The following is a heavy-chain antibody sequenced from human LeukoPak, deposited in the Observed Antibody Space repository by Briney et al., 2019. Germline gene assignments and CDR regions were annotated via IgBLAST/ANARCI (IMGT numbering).Heavy chain of an antibody. CDR1: GFTFSSYE. D-gene: IGHD3-22*01. V-gene: IGHV3-48*03. J-gene: IGHJ4*02. CDR2: ISTSGSPI. Sequence: GGSLRLSCAASGFTFSSYEMNWVRQAPGKGLEWVSYISTSGSPIYYGNSVKGRFTISRDNAKNSLYLQMNSLRAEDTALYYCARRGFYDTSGYLFDHWGQGTLVTVSS. CDR3: ARRGFYDTSGYLFDH.